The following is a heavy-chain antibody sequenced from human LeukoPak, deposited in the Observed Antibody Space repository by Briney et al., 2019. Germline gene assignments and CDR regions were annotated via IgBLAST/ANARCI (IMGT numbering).Heavy chain of an antibody. V-gene: IGHV3-23*01. J-gene: IGHJ4*02. CDR2: ISDSGGST. Sequence: QSGGSLRLSCAASGFTFSNAWMSCVSQAPGKGLEWVSAISDSGGSTYYADSVKGRFTISRDNSRNTLYLQMNSLRADDTAVYYCAKDLTSIAVAGIGFDYWGQGTLVTVSS. CDR1: GFTFSNAW. D-gene: IGHD6-19*01. CDR3: AKDLTSIAVAGIGFDY.